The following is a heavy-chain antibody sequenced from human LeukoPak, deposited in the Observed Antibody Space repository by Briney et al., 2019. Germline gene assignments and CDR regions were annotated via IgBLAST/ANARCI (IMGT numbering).Heavy chain of an antibody. CDR1: GYTFTNHG. D-gene: IGHD4-17*01. Sequence: ASVKVSCKASGYTFTNHGISWVRQAPGQGLEWMGIINPSGGSTSYAQKFQGRVTMTRDTSTSTVYMELSSLRSEDTAVYYCARDPNGDYIGAFDIWGQGTMVTVSS. V-gene: IGHV1-46*01. CDR2: INPSGGST. CDR3: ARDPNGDYIGAFDI. J-gene: IGHJ3*02.